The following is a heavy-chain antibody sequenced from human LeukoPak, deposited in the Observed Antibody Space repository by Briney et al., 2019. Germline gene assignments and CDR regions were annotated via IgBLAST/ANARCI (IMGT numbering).Heavy chain of an antibody. Sequence: SETLSLTCNVSGGSISNYYWSWIRQPAGKGLEWIGRIYTSGSTNYNPSLKSRVTMSVDTSKNQFSPKLSSVTAADTAVYYCARGGYYGSGSYHLEFDYWGQGTLVTVSS. D-gene: IGHD3-10*01. J-gene: IGHJ4*02. V-gene: IGHV4-4*07. CDR2: IYTSGST. CDR1: GGSISNYY. CDR3: ARGGYYGSGSYHLEFDY.